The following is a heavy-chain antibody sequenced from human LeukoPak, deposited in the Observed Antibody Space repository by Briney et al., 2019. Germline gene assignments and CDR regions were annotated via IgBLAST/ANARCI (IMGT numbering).Heavy chain of an antibody. D-gene: IGHD6-19*01. CDR1: GFTFSSYW. V-gene: IGHV3-74*01. J-gene: IGHJ4*02. CDR3: ARNLYTSGDY. Sequence: GPLRLSCAASGFTFSSYWMHWVRQAPGKGLAWVSRINTDSSLINYADSVKGRFTISRDNAKNTLYLQMNSLRPEDTAIYYCARNLYTSGDYWGQGTLVTVSS. CDR2: INTDSSLI.